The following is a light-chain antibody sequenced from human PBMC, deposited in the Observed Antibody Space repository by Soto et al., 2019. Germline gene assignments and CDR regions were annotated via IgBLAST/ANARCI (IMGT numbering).Light chain of an antibody. CDR2: EGS. CDR3: CSYAGGSTWV. J-gene: IGLJ3*02. V-gene: IGLV2-23*01. Sequence: QSALTQPASVSGSPGQSITISCTGTNSNVGNNNLVSWYQQHPGKAPKLVIFEGSKRPSGVSNRFSGSKSGNTASLTISGLQTEDEAVYHCCSYAGGSTWVFGGGTKLTVL. CDR1: NSNVGNNNL.